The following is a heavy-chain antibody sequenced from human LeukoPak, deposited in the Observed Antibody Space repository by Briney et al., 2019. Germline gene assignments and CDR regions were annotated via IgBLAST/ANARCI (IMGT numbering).Heavy chain of an antibody. J-gene: IGHJ4*02. D-gene: IGHD1-26*01. CDR3: ARAHRVGATLDY. V-gene: IGHV4-34*01. CDR2: INHSGST. Sequence: PGGSLRLSCAASGFTFSSYWMHWIRQPPGKGLEWIGEINHSGSTNYNPSLKSRVTISVDTSKNQFSLKLSSVTAADTAVYYCARAHRVGATLDYWGQGTLVTVSS. CDR1: GFTFSSYW.